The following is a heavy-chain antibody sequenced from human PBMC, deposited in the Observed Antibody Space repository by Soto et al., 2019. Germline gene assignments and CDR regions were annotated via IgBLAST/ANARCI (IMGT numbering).Heavy chain of an antibody. D-gene: IGHD3-10*01. CDR2: VSGGGETT. CDR3: ARKVPGSTSIPIYWYFDL. CDR1: GFTFISYA. Sequence: EGQLLESGGGLVQPGGSLRLSCEGSGFTFISYAMNWDRQAPGKGLEWVSAVSGGGETTFYADSVKGRFTISRDNSKNTVNPQISSLRVYDTAVYYCARKVPGSTSIPIYWYFDLWGRSTLVTVSS. J-gene: IGHJ2*01. V-gene: IGHV3-23*01.